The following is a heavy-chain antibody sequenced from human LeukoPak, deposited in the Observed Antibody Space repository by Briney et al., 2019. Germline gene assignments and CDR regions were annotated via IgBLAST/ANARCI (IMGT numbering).Heavy chain of an antibody. CDR2: IYYTGST. V-gene: IGHV4-59*02. CDR3: ARAVGYCSTTTCSYYYYMDV. CDR1: GGSVSSYS. D-gene: IGHD2-2*03. J-gene: IGHJ6*03. Sequence: SETLSLTCAVSGGSVSSYSWSWIQQPPGKGLEWIGYIYYTGSTNYSPSLKSRVTISVDTSKNQFSLKLSSVTAADTAVYYCARAVGYCSTTTCSYYYYMDVWGKGTTVTVSS.